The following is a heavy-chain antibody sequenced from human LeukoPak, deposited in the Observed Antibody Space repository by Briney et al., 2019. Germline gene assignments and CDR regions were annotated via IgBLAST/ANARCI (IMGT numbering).Heavy chain of an antibody. V-gene: IGHV1-3*01. D-gene: IGHD4-17*01. CDR2: INAGNGNT. J-gene: IGHJ4*02. CDR1: GYTLTSYA. Sequence: ASVKLSCKASGYTLTSYAMHWVRHARGQRLEWIGWINAGNGNTKYSQKFQGRVTITRDTSASTAYMELSSLRSEDTAVYYCARDAPEEDYGDYLLVYWGQGTLVTVSS. CDR3: ARDAPEEDYGDYLLVY.